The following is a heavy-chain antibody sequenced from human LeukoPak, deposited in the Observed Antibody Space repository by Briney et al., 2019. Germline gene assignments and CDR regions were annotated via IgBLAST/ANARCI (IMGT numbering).Heavy chain of an antibody. CDR1: GGTFSSYA. Sequence: VASVKVSCKASGGTFSSYAISWVRQAPGQGLEWMGGIIPIFGTANYAQKFQGRVTITADESTSTAYMALSSLRSEDTAVYYCARAKTGYYDSSGSAFDIWGQGTMVTVSS. J-gene: IGHJ3*02. D-gene: IGHD3-22*01. V-gene: IGHV1-69*01. CDR2: IIPIFGTA. CDR3: ARAKTGYYDSSGSAFDI.